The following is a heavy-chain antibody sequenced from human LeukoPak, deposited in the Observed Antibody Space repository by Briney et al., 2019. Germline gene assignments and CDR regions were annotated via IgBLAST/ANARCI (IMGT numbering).Heavy chain of an antibody. J-gene: IGHJ4*02. CDR1: GFTVSSNY. CDR3: ARDWYYYDSSGYYNGYFDY. D-gene: IGHD3-22*01. V-gene: IGHV3-66*01. CDR2: IYSGGST. Sequence: GGSLRLSCAASGFTVSSNYMSWVRQAPGKGLEWVSVIYSGGSTYYADSVKGRFTISRDNSKNTLYLQMDSLRAEDTAVYYCARDWYYYDSSGYYNGYFDYWGQGTLVTVSS.